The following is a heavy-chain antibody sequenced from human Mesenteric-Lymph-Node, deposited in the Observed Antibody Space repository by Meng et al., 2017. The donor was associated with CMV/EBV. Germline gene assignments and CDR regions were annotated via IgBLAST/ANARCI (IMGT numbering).Heavy chain of an antibody. CDR2: IYQSGNT. Sequence: SETLSLTCTVSDYSISSGHYWGWIRQPPEKGLEWIGSIYQSGNTYYNPSLKSRVSISVDTSKNQFSLKLSSVTAADTAVYYCARELLGYCSSTSCPLDYWGQGTLVTVSS. CDR1: DYSISSGHY. J-gene: IGHJ4*02. D-gene: IGHD2-2*03. V-gene: IGHV4-38-2*02. CDR3: ARELLGYCSSTSCPLDY.